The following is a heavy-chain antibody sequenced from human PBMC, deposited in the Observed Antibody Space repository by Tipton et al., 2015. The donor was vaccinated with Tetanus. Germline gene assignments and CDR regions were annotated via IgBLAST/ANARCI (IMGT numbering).Heavy chain of an antibody. V-gene: IGHV4-39*07. D-gene: IGHD5-24*01. Sequence: TLSLTCTVSGGSISSSDYYWAWLRQPPGKGLEWIGEINHSGGTNYNPSLKSRVTISIDTSKNQFSLRLSSVTAADTAVYYCARGPPRLQFSYWGQGTLVTVSS. CDR2: INHSGGT. CDR1: GGSISSSDYY. CDR3: ARGPPRLQFSY. J-gene: IGHJ4*02.